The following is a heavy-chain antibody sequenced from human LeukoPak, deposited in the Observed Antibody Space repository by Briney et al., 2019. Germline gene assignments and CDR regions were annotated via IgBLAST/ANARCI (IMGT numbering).Heavy chain of an antibody. J-gene: IGHJ4*02. CDR1: GGSISSSSYY. CDR3: ARDRNTDFWSGYYTNYFDY. D-gene: IGHD3-3*01. Sequence: SETLSLTCTVSGGSISSSSYYWGWIRQPPGKGLEWIGSIYYSGSTYYNPSLKSRVTISVDTSKNQFSLKLSSVTAADTAVYYCARDRNTDFWSGYYTNYFDYWGQGTLVTVSS. V-gene: IGHV4-39*02. CDR2: IYYSGST.